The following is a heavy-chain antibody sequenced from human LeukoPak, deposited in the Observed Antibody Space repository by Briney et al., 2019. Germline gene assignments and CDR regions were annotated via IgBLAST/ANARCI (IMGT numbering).Heavy chain of an antibody. D-gene: IGHD3-9*01. CDR2: INHSGST. Sequence: SETLSLTCAVYGGSFSGYYWSWIRQPPGKGLEWIGEINHSGSTNYNPSLKSRVTISVDTSKNQFSLKLSSVTAADTAVYYCARDKPYYDILTGYYPYWYFDLWGRGTLVTVSS. CDR1: GGSFSGYY. J-gene: IGHJ2*01. V-gene: IGHV4-34*01. CDR3: ARDKPYYDILTGYYPYWYFDL.